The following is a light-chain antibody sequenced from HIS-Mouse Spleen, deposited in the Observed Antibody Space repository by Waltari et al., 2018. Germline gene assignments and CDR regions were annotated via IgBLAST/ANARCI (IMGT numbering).Light chain of an antibody. CDR3: QQYNSYIFT. CDR2: KAS. CDR1: QSINSW. Sequence: DIQMTQSPSTLSASVGDRVTITCRASQSINSWLAWYQQKPGKAPKLLIYKASSLESGVPSRFGGSGSGTEFTLTISSLQPDDFATYYCQQYNSYIFTFGPGTKVDIK. J-gene: IGKJ3*01. V-gene: IGKV1-5*03.